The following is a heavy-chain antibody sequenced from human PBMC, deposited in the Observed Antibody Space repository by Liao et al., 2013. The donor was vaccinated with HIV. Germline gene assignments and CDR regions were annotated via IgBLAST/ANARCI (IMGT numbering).Heavy chain of an antibody. D-gene: IGHD3-3*01. CDR3: ARDPDYDFWGGDAFDI. CDR2: IYYSGTT. Sequence: QLQVQESGPGLVKPSETLSLACTVSGGSISGKTYHWGWIRQPPGKGLEWIGSIYYSGTTYYNPSLRSRVTISIDTSNNHFSLRLSSVTAADTAVYYCARDPDYDFWGGDAFDIWGQGTKVTVSS. CDR1: GGSISGKTYH. V-gene: IGHV4-39*02. J-gene: IGHJ3*02.